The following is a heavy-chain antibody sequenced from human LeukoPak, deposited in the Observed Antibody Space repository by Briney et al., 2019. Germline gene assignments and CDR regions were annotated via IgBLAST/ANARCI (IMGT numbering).Heavy chain of an antibody. J-gene: IGHJ4*02. D-gene: IGHD3-10*01. V-gene: IGHV3-7*01. Sequence: GGSLRLSCAASGFTFSSYWMSWVRQAPGKGLEWVANIKQDGSEKYYVDSVKGRFTISRVNAKNSLYLQMNSLRAEDTAVYDCARDEITMVRGVIHYWGQGTLVTVSS. CDR3: ARDEITMVRGVIHY. CDR2: IKQDGSEK. CDR1: GFTFSSYW.